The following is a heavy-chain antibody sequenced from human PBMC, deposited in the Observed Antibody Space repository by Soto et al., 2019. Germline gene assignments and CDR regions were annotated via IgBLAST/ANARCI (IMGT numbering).Heavy chain of an antibody. J-gene: IGHJ4*02. Sequence: GGSLRLSCAAAGFSFSDYGMHWVRQGPGKGLGWVAAISHGGIRKHYADSVKGRFTISRDNSKKTVYLHLSSLRRDDTAKYYCVKDWVGASNRYQLDYWGQGTVVTVSS. D-gene: IGHD2-2*01. CDR1: GFSFSDYG. CDR3: VKDWVGASNRYQLDY. CDR2: ISHGGIRK. V-gene: IGHV3-30*18.